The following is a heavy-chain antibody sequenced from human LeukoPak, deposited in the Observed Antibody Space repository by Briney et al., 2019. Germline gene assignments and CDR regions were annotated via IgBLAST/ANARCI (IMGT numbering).Heavy chain of an antibody. CDR3: AIGLRTGSNINFDY. CDR1: GYTFTSYD. V-gene: IGHV1-8*01. CDR2: MNPNSGNT. J-gene: IGHJ4*02. Sequence: ASVKVSCKASGYTFTSYDINWVRQATGQGLEWMGWMNPNSGNTGYAQKFQGRVTMTRNTSISTAYMELSSLRSEDTAVYYCAIGLRTGSNINFDYWGQGTLVTVSS. D-gene: IGHD1-1*01.